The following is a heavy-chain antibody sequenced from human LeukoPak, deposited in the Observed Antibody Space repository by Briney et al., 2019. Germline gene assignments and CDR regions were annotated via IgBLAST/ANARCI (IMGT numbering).Heavy chain of an antibody. CDR3: ARDAHYYDSSGYPFDY. D-gene: IGHD3-22*01. CDR2: IYTSGST. V-gene: IGHV4-4*07. Sequence: PTETLSLTRTASGGSISSYYWSWIRQPAGKVLEWIGRIYTSGSTNYTPSRKSRVTMSVDTSKNQFSLKLSSVTAADTAVYYCARDAHYYDSSGYPFDYWGQGTLVTVSS. CDR1: GGSISSYY. J-gene: IGHJ4*02.